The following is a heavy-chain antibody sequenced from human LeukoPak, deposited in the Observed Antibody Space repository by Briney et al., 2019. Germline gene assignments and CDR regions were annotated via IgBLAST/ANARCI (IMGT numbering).Heavy chain of an antibody. CDR3: ASGWFGELPTY. CDR1: GGSFSGYY. V-gene: IGHV4-34*01. Sequence: SETLSLTCAVYGGSFSGYYWSWIRQPPGKGLEWIGEINHSGSTNYNPSLKSRVTISVDTSKNQFSLKLSSVTAADTAVYYCASGWFGELPTYWGQGTLVTVSS. CDR2: INHSGST. J-gene: IGHJ4*02. D-gene: IGHD3-10*01.